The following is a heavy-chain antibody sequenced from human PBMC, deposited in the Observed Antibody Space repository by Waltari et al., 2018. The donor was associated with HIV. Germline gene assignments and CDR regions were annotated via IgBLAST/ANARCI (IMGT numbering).Heavy chain of an antibody. CDR2: INTNTRNP. Sequence: QVQLVQSGSELKKPGASVKVSCKASGYTFTSYAMNWVRQAPGQGLEWMGWINTNTRNPTYAQGCTGRFIFALDTSGSTAYLQSSRLKAEDTAVYYCARGLEYYDSSGPGGYFDYWGQGTLVTVSS. CDR3: ARGLEYYDSSGPGGYFDY. D-gene: IGHD3-22*01. V-gene: IGHV7-4-1*02. J-gene: IGHJ4*02. CDR1: GYTFTSYA.